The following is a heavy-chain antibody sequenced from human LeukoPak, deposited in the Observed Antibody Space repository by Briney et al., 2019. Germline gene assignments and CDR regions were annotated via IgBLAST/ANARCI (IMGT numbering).Heavy chain of an antibody. CDR1: EFTFNSYA. D-gene: IGHD3-3*01. J-gene: IGHJ4*02. CDR2: ISGSGGST. CDR3: ARGSLYYDFWSGYYTTAFDY. Sequence: GGSLRLSCAASEFTFNSYAMSWVRQAPGKGLEWVSGISGSGGSTYYADSVKGRFTISRDNSKNTLYLQMNSLRAEDTAVYYCARGSLYYDFWSGYYTTAFDYWGQGTLVTVSS. V-gene: IGHV3-23*01.